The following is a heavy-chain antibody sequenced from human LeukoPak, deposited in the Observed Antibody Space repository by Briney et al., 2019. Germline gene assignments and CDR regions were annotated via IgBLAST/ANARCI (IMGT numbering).Heavy chain of an antibody. CDR1: GYSISSGFY. V-gene: IGHV4-38-2*02. J-gene: IGHJ4*02. Sequence: SETLSLTCTVSGYSISSGFYWGWIRQPPGKGLEWIGSIYHSGSTHYNSSLKSRVTISVDTSKNQFSLKLSSVTAADTAVYYCARVGTRDGYNQYFDYWGQGTLVTVSS. CDR2: IYHSGST. CDR3: ARVGTRDGYNQYFDY. D-gene: IGHD5-24*01.